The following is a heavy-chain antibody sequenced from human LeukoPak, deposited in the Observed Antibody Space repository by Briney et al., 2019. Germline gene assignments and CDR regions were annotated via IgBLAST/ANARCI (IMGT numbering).Heavy chain of an antibody. CDR2: ISSSSSTI. CDR1: GFTFSSYS. D-gene: IGHD3-22*01. V-gene: IGHV3-48*01. J-gene: IGHJ3*02. Sequence: GGSLRLSCAASGFTFSSYSMNWVRQAPGKGLEWVSYISSSSSTIYYADSVKGRFTISRDNAKNSLYLQMNSLRAEDTAVYYCTRGYDNTAYGPQVIWGQGTMVTVSS. CDR3: TRGYDNTAYGPQVI.